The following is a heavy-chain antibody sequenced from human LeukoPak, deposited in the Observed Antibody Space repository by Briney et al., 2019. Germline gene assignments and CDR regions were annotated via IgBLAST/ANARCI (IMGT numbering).Heavy chain of an antibody. CDR3: ASSGGDYLDY. V-gene: IGHV4-34*01. D-gene: IGHD3-10*01. CDR1: GGSFSGYY. CDR2: INHSGST. Sequence: SETLSLTCAVYGGSFSGYYWSWIRQPPGKGLEWIGEINHSGSTNYNPSLKSRVTISVDTSKNQFSLKLSSVTAADTAVYYCASSGGDYLDYWGQGTLVTVSS. J-gene: IGHJ4*02.